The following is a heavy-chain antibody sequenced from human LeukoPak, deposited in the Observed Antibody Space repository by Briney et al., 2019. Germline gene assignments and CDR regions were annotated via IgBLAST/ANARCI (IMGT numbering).Heavy chain of an antibody. CDR3: ARQRAYNSSSWYPFDY. Sequence: SETLSLTCAVYGGSFSGYYWSWIRQPPGKGLEWIGEINHSGSTNYDPSLKSRVTISVDTSKNQFSLKLSSVTAADTAVYYCARQRAYNSSSWYPFDYWGQGTLVTVSS. D-gene: IGHD6-13*01. V-gene: IGHV4-34*01. CDR2: INHSGST. J-gene: IGHJ4*02. CDR1: GGSFSGYY.